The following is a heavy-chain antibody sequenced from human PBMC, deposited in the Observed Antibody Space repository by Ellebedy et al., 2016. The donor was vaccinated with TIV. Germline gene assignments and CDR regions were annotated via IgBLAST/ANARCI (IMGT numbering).Heavy chain of an antibody. CDR3: AKGRGGMDV. CDR2: ISGSGGST. V-gene: IGHV3-23*01. J-gene: IGHJ6*02. CDR1: GFTFSSYV. Sequence: GESLKISCEAPGFTFSSYVMSWVRQAPGKGLEWVSAISGSGGSTYYADSVKGRFTISRDNSKNTLYLQMNSLRAEDTAVYYCAKGRGGMDVWGQGTTVTVSS.